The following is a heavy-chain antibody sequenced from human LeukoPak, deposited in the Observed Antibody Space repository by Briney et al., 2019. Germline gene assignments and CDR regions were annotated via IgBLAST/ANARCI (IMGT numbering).Heavy chain of an antibody. Sequence: PGRSLRLSCTASGFTFSYYWMSWVRQAPGKGLEWVANIKQDGSEASYVGSVKGRFTISRDNPRNSLYLQMNSLRAEDTAVYYCARDQYEVPYYSNYDGMNVCGQGTTVIVSS. D-gene: IGHD3-16*01. CDR3: ARDQYEVPYYSNYDGMNV. V-gene: IGHV3-7*03. J-gene: IGHJ6*02. CDR2: IKQDGSEA. CDR1: GFTFSYYW.